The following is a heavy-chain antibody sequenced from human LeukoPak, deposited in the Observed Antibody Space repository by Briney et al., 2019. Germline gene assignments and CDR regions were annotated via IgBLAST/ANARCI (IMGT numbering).Heavy chain of an antibody. Sequence: SETLSLTCTVSGGSISSSSYYWGWIRQPPGKGLEWIGSIYYSGSTYYNPSLKSRFTISVDTSKNQFSLKLSSVTAADTAVYYCASPAVHYYDSSGHDYWGQGTLVTVSS. CDR1: GGSISSSSYY. V-gene: IGHV4-39*07. CDR3: ASPAVHYYDSSGHDY. J-gene: IGHJ4*02. CDR2: IYYSGST. D-gene: IGHD3-22*01.